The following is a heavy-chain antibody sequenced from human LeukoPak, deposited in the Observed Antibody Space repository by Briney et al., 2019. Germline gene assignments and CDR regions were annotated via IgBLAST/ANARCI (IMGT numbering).Heavy chain of an antibody. CDR2: LYNSGNT. CDR3: ARIGREGYNFHY. V-gene: IGHV4-59*12. CDR1: GGSIGSYY. J-gene: IGHJ4*02. D-gene: IGHD5-24*01. Sequence: KPSETLSLTCSVSGGSIGSYYWSWIRQPPGKGLEWIGYLYNSGNTNYNPSLKSRVTISVDTSKNQFSLKLSSVTAADTAVYYCARIGREGYNFHYWGQGTLVTVSS.